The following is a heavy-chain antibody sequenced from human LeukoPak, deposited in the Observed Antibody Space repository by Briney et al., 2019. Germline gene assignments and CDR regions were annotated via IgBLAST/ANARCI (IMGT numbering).Heavy chain of an antibody. CDR3: ARAVGPYYYYMDV. V-gene: IGHV4-59*01. D-gene: IGHD1-26*01. CDR2: IYYSGST. CDR1: GGSISSYY. Sequence: SETLSLTCTVSGGSISSYYWSWIRQPPGKGLEWIGYIYYSGSTNYNPSLKSRVTISVDTSKNQFSLKLSSVTAADTAVYYCARAVGPYYYYMDVWGKGTTVTVSS. J-gene: IGHJ6*03.